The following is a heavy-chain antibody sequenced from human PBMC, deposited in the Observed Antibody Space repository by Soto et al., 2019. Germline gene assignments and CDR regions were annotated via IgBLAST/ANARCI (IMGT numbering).Heavy chain of an antibody. D-gene: IGHD4-17*01. CDR3: ANYPTTVTSDY. V-gene: IGHV4-61*05. CDR2: IYYSGST. J-gene: IGHJ4*02. CDR1: GGSISSSSYY. Sequence: ETLSLTCTVSGGSISSSSYYWGWIRQPPGKGLEWIGYIYYSGSTNYNPSLKSRVTISVDTSKNQFSLKLSSVTAADTAVYYCANYPTTVTSDYWGQGTLVTVSS.